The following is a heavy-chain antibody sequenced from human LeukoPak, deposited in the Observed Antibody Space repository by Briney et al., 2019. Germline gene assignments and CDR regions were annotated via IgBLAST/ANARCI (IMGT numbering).Heavy chain of an antibody. CDR3: AKTKYYYDSSGYGLYYFDY. CDR1: GYSFNSYG. J-gene: IGHJ4*02. Sequence: ASVKVSCKASGYSFNSYGIRWVRQAPGQGLEWMGWMNPNSGNTGYAQKFQGRVTMTRNTSISTAYMELSRLRSDDTAVYYCAKTKYYYDSSGYGLYYFDYWGQGTLVTVSS. D-gene: IGHD3-22*01. CDR2: MNPNSGNT. V-gene: IGHV1-8*01.